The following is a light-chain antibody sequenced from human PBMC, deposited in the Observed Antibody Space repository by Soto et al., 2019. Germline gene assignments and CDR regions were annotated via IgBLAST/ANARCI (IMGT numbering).Light chain of an antibody. CDR1: QSVSSD. V-gene: IGKV3-15*01. CDR2: GAS. Sequence: VVTQSPATLSVFPGETATLSCRASQSVSSDLAWYQQRPGQAPKLLIYGASTRATGIPARFRGNGSGTEFRLTISSLQSGDFATYYCQQYNTWHPKMAFGRGTKVDIK. CDR3: QQYNTWHPKMA. J-gene: IGKJ1*01.